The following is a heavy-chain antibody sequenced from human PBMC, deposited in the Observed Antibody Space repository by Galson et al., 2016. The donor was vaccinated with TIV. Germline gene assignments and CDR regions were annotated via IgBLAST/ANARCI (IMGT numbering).Heavy chain of an antibody. Sequence: PALVKPTQTLTLTCTFSGFSLQTDGMCVNWIRQPPGKALEWLARIDWDDDKSYSSSLKTRLTISKDTSKNQVVLTMTNMNPVDTATYYYARISGYYDSSGHYIRRSFGYWGQGALVTVSS. CDR2: IDWDDDK. V-gene: IGHV2-70*11. D-gene: IGHD3-22*01. CDR1: GFSLQTDGMC. J-gene: IGHJ4*02. CDR3: ARISGYYDSSGHYIRRSFGY.